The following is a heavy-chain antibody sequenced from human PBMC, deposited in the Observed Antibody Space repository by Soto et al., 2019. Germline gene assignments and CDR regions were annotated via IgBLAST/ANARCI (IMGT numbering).Heavy chain of an antibody. CDR2: IIPILGIA. Sequence: SVKGSCKASGGTLSSYTISWVRQAPGQGLEWMGRIIPILGIANYAQKFQGRVTITADKSTSTAYMELSSLKSEDTAVYYCARVLGRSRIAPALLAYCSQGTLVTVSS. J-gene: IGHJ4*02. V-gene: IGHV1-69*02. CDR3: ARVLGRSRIAPALLAY. D-gene: IGHD2-2*01. CDR1: GGTLSSYT.